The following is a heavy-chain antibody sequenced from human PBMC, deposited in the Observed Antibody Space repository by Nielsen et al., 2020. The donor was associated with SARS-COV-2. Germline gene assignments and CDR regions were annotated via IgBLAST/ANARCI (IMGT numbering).Heavy chain of an antibody. CDR1: GFTFDDYG. CDR3: ASVGVDYSSSAARRWFDP. Sequence: GESMKISCAASGFTFDDYGMSWVRQAPGKGLEWVAGMNWNGGSTGYTDSVKGRFTISRDNAKNSLYLQMNSLRAEDTALYHCASVGVDYSSSAARRWFDPWGQGTLVTVSS. D-gene: IGHD4-11*01. J-gene: IGHJ5*02. V-gene: IGHV3-20*01. CDR2: MNWNGGST.